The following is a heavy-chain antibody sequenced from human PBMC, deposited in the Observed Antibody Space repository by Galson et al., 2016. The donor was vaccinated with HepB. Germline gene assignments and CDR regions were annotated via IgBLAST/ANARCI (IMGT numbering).Heavy chain of an antibody. CDR1: GFTFSTYS. D-gene: IGHD2-15*01. J-gene: IGHJ3*02. Sequence: SLRLSCAASGFTFSTYSMNWVRQAPGKGLEWVSSISSSSSYLYYAAYVKGRFTISRDNAKNSLYLQINSLRDEDTAGDYGARYTVVMVVAALVFDIWGQGTMVTVSS. V-gene: IGHV3-21*01. CDR3: ARYTVVMVVAALVFDI. CDR2: ISSSSSYL.